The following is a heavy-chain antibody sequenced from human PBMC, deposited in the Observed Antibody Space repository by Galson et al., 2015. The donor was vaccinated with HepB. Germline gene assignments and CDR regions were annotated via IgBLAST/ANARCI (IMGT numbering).Heavy chain of an antibody. D-gene: IGHD2-15*01. CDR3: AREVGGSDFYYSGMYV. Sequence: SLRLSCAASGFTFSRFWMSWVRQAPGKGLEWVANIKEDGREKYYVDSLRGRFTISRDNAKNSLYLQMNSLRAEDTAVYYCAREVGGSDFYYSGMYVWGQGTTVTVSS. V-gene: IGHV3-7*01. J-gene: IGHJ6*02. CDR2: IKEDGREK. CDR1: GFTFSRFW.